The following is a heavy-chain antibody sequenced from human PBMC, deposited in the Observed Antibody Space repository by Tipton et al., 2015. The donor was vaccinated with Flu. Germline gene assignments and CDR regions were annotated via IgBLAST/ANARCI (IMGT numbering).Heavy chain of an antibody. CDR2: ISAYNGNT. CDR3: AGLVFEYSSSPNWFGP. CDR1: GYTFTSYG. D-gene: IGHD6-6*01. Sequence: QMQLVQSGAEVKKPGASVKVSCKASGYTFTSYGISWVRQAPGQGLEWMGWISAYNGNTNYAQKLQGRVTMTTDTSTSAAYMELRDLRTDDTAVYRCAGLVFEYSSSPNWFGPWGQGTLVTVSS. J-gene: IGHJ5*02. V-gene: IGHV1-18*01.